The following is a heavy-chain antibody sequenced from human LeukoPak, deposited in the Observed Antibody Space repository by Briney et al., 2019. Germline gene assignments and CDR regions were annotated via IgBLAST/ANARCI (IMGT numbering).Heavy chain of an antibody. CDR3: ARDWYCSSTSCPLDY. CDR2: ISSSSSYI. V-gene: IGHV3-21*01. J-gene: IGHJ4*02. CDR1: GFTFSSYS. D-gene: IGHD2-2*01. Sequence: GGSLRLSCAASGFTFSSYSMNWVRQAPGKGLEWVSSISSSSSYIYYADSVRGRFTISRDNAKNSLYLQMNSLRAEDTAVYYCARDWYCSSTSCPLDYWGQGTLVTASS.